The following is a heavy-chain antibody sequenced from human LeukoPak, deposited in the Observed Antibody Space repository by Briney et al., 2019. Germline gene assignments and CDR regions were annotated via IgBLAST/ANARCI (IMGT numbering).Heavy chain of an antibody. CDR3: ARGSSPITMIVVVTLDY. Sequence: SQTLSLTCTVSGGSISSGGYYWSWIRQLPGKGLEWIGYIYYSGSTYYNPSLKGRVTISVDTSKNQFSLKLSSVTAADTAVYYCARGSSPITMIVVVTLDYWGQGTLVTVSS. D-gene: IGHD3-22*01. CDR2: IYYSGST. V-gene: IGHV4-31*03. CDR1: GGSISSGGYY. J-gene: IGHJ4*02.